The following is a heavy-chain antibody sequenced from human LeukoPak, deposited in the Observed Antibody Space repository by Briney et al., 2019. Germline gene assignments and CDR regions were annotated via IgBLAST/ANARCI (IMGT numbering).Heavy chain of an antibody. CDR2: ISWNSGSI. D-gene: IGHD6-13*01. Sequence: HTGRSLRLSCAASGFTFDDYAMHWVRQAPGKGLEWVSGISWNSGSIGYADSVKGRFTISRDNAKNSLYLQMNSLRAEDTALYYCAKGAAAAASLFDYWGPGTLVTVSS. CDR3: AKGAAAAASLFDY. CDR1: GFTFDDYA. V-gene: IGHV3-9*01. J-gene: IGHJ4*02.